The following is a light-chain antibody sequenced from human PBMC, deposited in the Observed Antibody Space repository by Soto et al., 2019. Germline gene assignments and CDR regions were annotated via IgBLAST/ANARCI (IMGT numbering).Light chain of an antibody. CDR2: DVS. Sequence: ESVMTQSSSTPSVSPGERATLSCRASQSIGTKLAWYQQRAGQALRLLIYDVSTRAPGIQATFSGSGSGTEFTLTISSLQPEDFATYYCKQSYRTLSITFGQGTRLE. V-gene: IGKV3-15*01. CDR3: KQSYRTLSIT. J-gene: IGKJ5*01. CDR1: QSIGTK.